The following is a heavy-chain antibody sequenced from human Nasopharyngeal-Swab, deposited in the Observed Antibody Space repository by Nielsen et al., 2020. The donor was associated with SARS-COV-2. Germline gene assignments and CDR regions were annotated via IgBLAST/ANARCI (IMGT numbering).Heavy chain of an antibody. CDR3: AKDRRGDYYDSSGYWGLFDY. V-gene: IGHV3-30*18. J-gene: IGHJ4*02. CDR1: GFTFSSHG. CDR2: ISYDGSNK. Sequence: GGSLRLSCAASGFTFSSHGMHWARQAPGKGLEWVAVISYDGSNKYYADSVKGRFTISRDNSKNTLYLQMNSLRAEDTAVYYCAKDRRGDYYDSSGYWGLFDYWGQGTLVTVSS. D-gene: IGHD3-22*01.